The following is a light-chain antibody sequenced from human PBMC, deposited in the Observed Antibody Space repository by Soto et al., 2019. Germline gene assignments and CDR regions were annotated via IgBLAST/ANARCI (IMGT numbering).Light chain of an antibody. V-gene: IGLV2-14*03. Sequence: QSVLTQPASVSGSPGQSITISCTGTSSDIGGYNYVSWYRQHPGKAPELMIYDVANRPSGVSDRFSGSKSGNTASLTISGPQTEDEADYYCSSYTSTSTLYVFGTGTKVTVL. J-gene: IGLJ1*01. CDR1: SSDIGGYNY. CDR3: SSYTSTSTLYV. CDR2: DVA.